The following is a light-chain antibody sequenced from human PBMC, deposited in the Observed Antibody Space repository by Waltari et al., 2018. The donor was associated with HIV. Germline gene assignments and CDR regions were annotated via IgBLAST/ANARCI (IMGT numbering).Light chain of an antibody. J-gene: IGKJ3*01. V-gene: IGKV1-39*01. CDR1: QTVNNK. Sequence: DIQMTQSPSSLSASVGDSVTITCRASQTVNNKLNWYQQKPGEAPKVVIYDASTLQSGVPSRFRGGGSWTDFTLTITSLQLDDFATYCCQQSFSYPLTFGPGTKVDI. CDR2: DAS. CDR3: QQSFSYPLT.